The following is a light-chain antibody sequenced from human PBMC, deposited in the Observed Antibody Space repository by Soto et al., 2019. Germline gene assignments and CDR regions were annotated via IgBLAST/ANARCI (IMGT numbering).Light chain of an antibody. Sequence: TQSSGTLSLPPVERATLSCRASQSISSWLAWYQQKPGKAPKLLIYDASSLESGVPSRFSGSGSGTEFTLTISSLQPDDFATYYCQQYNSYPITFGQGTRLEIK. CDR1: QSISSW. CDR3: QQYNSYPIT. V-gene: IGKV1-5*01. CDR2: DAS. J-gene: IGKJ5*01.